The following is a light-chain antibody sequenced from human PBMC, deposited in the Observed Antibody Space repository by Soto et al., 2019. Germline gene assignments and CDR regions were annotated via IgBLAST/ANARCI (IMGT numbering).Light chain of an antibody. CDR1: ESVGSN. Sequence: EVVMTQSPAALSVSPGEGATFSCRASESVGSNLAWYQQKPGQAASLLIYTTSTRAAGVPARFSGSGSGTEFTLTINSLQTEDFGLYYCQKYNSWPRKFGQGTKVDIK. CDR2: TTS. V-gene: IGKV3-15*01. CDR3: QKYNSWPRK. J-gene: IGKJ1*01.